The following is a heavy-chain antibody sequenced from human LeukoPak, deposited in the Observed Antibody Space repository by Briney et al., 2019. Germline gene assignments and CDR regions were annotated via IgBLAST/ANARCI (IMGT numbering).Heavy chain of an antibody. V-gene: IGHV3-48*03. J-gene: IGHJ5*02. CDR2: ISSSGSTI. CDR1: GFTFSSYE. CDR3: AKERIGYNRNWFDP. D-gene: IGHD1-14*01. Sequence: GGSLRLSCAASGFTFSSYEMNWVRQAPGKGLEWVSYISSSGSTIYYADSVKGRFTISRDNAKNSLYLQMNSLRAEDTAVYYCAKERIGYNRNWFDPWGQGTLVTVSS.